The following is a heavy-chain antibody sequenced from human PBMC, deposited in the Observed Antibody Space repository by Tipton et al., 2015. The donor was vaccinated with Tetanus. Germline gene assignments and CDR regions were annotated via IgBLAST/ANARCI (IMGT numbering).Heavy chain of an antibody. Sequence: TLSLTCTVSGGSVSSGSYYWSWIRQPPGKGLEWIGYIYYSGSTNYNPSLKSRVTISVDTSKNQFSLKLSSVTAADTAAYYCARLGGYGGVTDWGQGTLVTVSS. CDR2: IYYSGST. CDR3: ARLGGYGGVTD. CDR1: GGSVSSGSYY. V-gene: IGHV4-61*01. D-gene: IGHD4-23*01. J-gene: IGHJ4*02.